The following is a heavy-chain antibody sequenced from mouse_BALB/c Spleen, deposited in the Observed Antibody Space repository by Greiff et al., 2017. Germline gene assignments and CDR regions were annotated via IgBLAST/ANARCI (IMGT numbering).Heavy chain of an antibody. D-gene: IGHD2-4*01. Sequence: VHVKQSGPELVKPGASVKISCKASGYTFTDYNMHWVKQSHGKSLEWIGYIYPYNGGTGYNQKFKSKATLTVDNSSSTAYMELRSLTSEDSAVYYCAMITTAYWGQGTLVTVSA. J-gene: IGHJ3*01. CDR2: IYPYNGGT. CDR3: AMITTAY. V-gene: IGHV1S29*02. CDR1: GYTFTDYN.